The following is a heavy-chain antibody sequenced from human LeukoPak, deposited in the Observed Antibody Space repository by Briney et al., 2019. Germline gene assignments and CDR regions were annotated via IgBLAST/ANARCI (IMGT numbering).Heavy chain of an antibody. D-gene: IGHD3-10*01. CDR3: AADPYYYGSVNPGY. V-gene: IGHV1-58*02. Sequence: ASVKVSCKASGFNLNSSAMQWVRQARGQRLEWIGWIAVDIGNTDYAQKFQERVTITRDMSTSTAYMELSRLRSEDTAVYYCAADPYYYGSVNPGYWGQGTLVTVSS. CDR2: IAVDIGNT. J-gene: IGHJ4*02. CDR1: GFNLNSSA.